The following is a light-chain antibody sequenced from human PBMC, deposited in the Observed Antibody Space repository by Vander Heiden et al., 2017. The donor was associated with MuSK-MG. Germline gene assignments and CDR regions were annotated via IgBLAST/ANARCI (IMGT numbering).Light chain of an antibody. V-gene: IGLV2-11*01. J-gene: IGLJ2*01. CDR1: NSDIGTYDY. Sequence: SALTQPRSVSGSPGQSVTISCTGTNSDIGTYDYVSWYQQHPGEAPKLIIYDGSGPPAGVPGRFSGSKSGSAASLTISGLQAQDEADYHCCSYAGSSTYVVFGGGTKLTVL. CDR3: CSYAGSSTYVV. CDR2: DGS.